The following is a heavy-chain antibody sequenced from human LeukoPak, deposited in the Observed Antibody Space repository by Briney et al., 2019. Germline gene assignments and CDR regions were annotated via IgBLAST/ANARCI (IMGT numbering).Heavy chain of an antibody. J-gene: IGHJ4*02. V-gene: IGHV3-20*04. D-gene: IGHD3-3*01. CDR2: INWNGGST. CDR1: GFTFDDYG. CDR3: ARDLNPLYDFWSGYYPFDY. Sequence: GGSLRLSCAASGFTFDDYGMSWVRQAPGKGLEWVSGINWNGGSTGYADSVKGRFTISRDNAKNSLYLQMNSLRAEDTALHYCARDLNPLYDFWSGYYPFDYWGQGTLVTVSS.